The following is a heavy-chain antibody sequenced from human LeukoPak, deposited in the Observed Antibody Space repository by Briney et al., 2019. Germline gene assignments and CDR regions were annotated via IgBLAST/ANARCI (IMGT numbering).Heavy chain of an antibody. CDR1: GFTFDDYA. CDR2: ISWNSGSI. Sequence: GRSLRLSCAASGFTFDDYAMHWVRQAPGKGLEWVSGISWNSGSIGYADSVKGRFTISRDNAKNSLYLQMNSLRAEDTALYYCAKDWGGSPKYYFDYWGQGTLVTVSS. D-gene: IGHD2-15*01. V-gene: IGHV3-9*01. J-gene: IGHJ4*02. CDR3: AKDWGGSPKYYFDY.